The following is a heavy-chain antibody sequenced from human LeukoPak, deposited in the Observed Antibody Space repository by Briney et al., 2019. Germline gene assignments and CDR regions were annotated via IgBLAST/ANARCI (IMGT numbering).Heavy chain of an antibody. J-gene: IGHJ6*03. CDR3: ARDVVYSDTTYYYYYMDV. CDR1: GGTFSSYA. V-gene: IGHV1-69*01. D-gene: IGHD2-2*01. Sequence: SVKVSCKASGGTFSSYAISWVRQAPGQGLEWMGGIIPIFGTANYAQKFQGRVTITADESTSTAYMELSSLRSEDTAVYYCARDVVYSDTTYYYYYMDVWGKGTTVTVSS. CDR2: IIPIFGTA.